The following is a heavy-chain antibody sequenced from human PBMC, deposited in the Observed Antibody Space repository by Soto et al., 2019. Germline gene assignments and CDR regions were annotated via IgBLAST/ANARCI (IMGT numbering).Heavy chain of an antibody. CDR2: LIPMFGTP. V-gene: IGHV1-69*13. D-gene: IGHD3-10*01. Sequence: SVKVSLLGSGGTLGNFAFSWVRQAPGQGLQWVGGLIPMFGTPNHAPTFQDRLTISADASTHTVYMALSNLRSGDSAIYYCARDETHCARGGHYHCEMYVWGQGTTGNGSS. CDR3: ARDETHCARGGHYHCEMYV. CDR1: GGTLGNFA. J-gene: IGHJ6*02.